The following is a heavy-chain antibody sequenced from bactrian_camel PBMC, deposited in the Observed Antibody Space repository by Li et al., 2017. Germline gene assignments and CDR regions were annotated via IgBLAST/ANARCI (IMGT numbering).Heavy chain of an antibody. CDR2: IETDGST. CDR1: GYTMCTYD. CDR3: KTGTAYGFRCDRFGG. V-gene: IGHV3S53*01. J-gene: IGHJ6*01. D-gene: IGHD3*01. Sequence: HVQLVESGGGSVQAGGSLRLSCVRSGYTMCTYDMSWYRQAPGKEREFVSTIETDGSTTYADSVKGRFTISQDNAKNTVYLQMNSLKPEDTAMYYCKTGTAYGFRCDRFGGWSQGTQVTVS.